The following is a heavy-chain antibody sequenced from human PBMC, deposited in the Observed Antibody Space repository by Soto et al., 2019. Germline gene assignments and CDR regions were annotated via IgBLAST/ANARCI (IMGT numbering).Heavy chain of an antibody. CDR1: GFAFSSYA. CDR2: ISGSGDST. D-gene: IGHD1-26*01. CDR3: ASRGSGSYSDY. Sequence: EVQLLESGGGLVQPGGSLRLSCAASGFAFSSYAMRWVRQAPVKGLEWVSAISGSGDSTYYADSVKGRFTISRDNSKNTLYLQMSSLRAEDTAVYYCASRGSGSYSDYWGQGTLVTVSS. J-gene: IGHJ4*02. V-gene: IGHV3-23*01.